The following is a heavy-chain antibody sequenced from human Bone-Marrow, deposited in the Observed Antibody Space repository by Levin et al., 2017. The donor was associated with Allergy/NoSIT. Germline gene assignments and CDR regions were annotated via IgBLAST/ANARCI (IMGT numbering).Heavy chain of an antibody. V-gene: IGHV1-3*01. CDR1: GYTFTSYA. J-gene: IGHJ6*02. CDR2: INAGNGNT. Sequence: ASVKVSCKASGYTFTSYAMHWVRQAPGQRLEWMGWINAGNGNTKYSQKFQGRVTITRDTSASTAYMELSSLRSEDTAVYYCARNNVVTIFGVVIPDVHYGMDVWGQGTTVTVSS. D-gene: IGHD3-3*01. CDR3: ARNNVVTIFGVVIPDVHYGMDV.